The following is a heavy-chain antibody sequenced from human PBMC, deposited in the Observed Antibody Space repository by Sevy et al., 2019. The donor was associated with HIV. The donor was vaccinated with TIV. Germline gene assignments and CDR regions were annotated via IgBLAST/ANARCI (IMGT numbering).Heavy chain of an antibody. J-gene: IGHJ4*02. V-gene: IGHV1-8*01. Sequence: ASVKVSCKASGYAFTNHDINWVRQATGQGLEWMGWMNPNRGNTGFAQKFQGRVTMTRNTSISTAYMELSSLTSEDTAVYYCARGRGGVSSSGYPYYFDYWGQGTLVTVSS. CDR2: MNPNRGNT. CDR3: ARGRGGVSSSGYPYYFDY. CDR1: GYAFTNHD. D-gene: IGHD3-16*02.